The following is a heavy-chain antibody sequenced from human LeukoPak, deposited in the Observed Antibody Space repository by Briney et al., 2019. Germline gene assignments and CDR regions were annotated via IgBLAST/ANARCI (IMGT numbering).Heavy chain of an antibody. V-gene: IGHV3-11*04. CDR2: IGGSASNI. CDR1: GLTVTDYY. Sequence: PGGSLRLSCAASGLTVTDYYMHWIRQAPGKGLEWVSFIGGSASNIYYADSVKGRFTISRDNAKNSLYLQMNSLRAEDTAVYYCAKDQDCSSTSCYNAFDIWGQGTMVTVSS. J-gene: IGHJ3*02. CDR3: AKDQDCSSTSCYNAFDI. D-gene: IGHD2-2*02.